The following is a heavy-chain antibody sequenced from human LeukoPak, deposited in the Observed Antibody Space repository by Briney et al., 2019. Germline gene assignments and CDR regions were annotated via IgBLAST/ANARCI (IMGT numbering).Heavy chain of an antibody. V-gene: IGHV4-34*01. D-gene: IGHD2-21*02. CDR1: GGSVSGYY. CDR3: ARGVVVTDLNYFDY. J-gene: IGHJ4*02. CDR2: INHSGST. Sequence: SQTLSLTCALYGGSVSGYYWSWIRHPPGEGLEWIGEINHSGSTNYNSSLKSRVTISVDTSKNQFSLKLSSVTAADTAVYYCARGVVVTDLNYFDYWGQGTLVTVSS.